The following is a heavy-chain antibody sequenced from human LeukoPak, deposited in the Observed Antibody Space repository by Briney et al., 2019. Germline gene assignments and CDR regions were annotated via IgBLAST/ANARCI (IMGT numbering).Heavy chain of an antibody. D-gene: IGHD3-3*01. J-gene: IGHJ4*02. CDR2: ISGSGGST. CDR1: GLTFSSYA. Sequence: GGSLRLSCAASGLTFSSYAMSWVRQAPGKGLEWVSAISGSGGSTYYADSVKGRFTISRDNSKNTLYLQMNSLRAEDTAVYYCAKDRPNYDFWSGYSTAFDYWGQGTLVTVSS. CDR3: AKDRPNYDFWSGYSTAFDY. V-gene: IGHV3-23*01.